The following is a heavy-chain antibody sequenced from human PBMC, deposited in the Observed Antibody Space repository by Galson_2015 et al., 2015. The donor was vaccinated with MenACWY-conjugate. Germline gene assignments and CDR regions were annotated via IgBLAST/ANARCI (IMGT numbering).Heavy chain of an antibody. Sequence: PALVNPTQPLTLACTFSGFSLSTSRVGVGWIRQPPGQALEWLSLIYWNDDKRYSPSLKSRLTITKNTSKNQVVLSMTNMDPVDTATYYCAHSPYCSTTSCYAARAFDVWGQGTVVTVSS. D-gene: IGHD2-2*01. J-gene: IGHJ3*01. V-gene: IGHV2-5*01. CDR3: AHSPYCSTTSCYAARAFDV. CDR1: GFSLSTSRVG. CDR2: IYWNDDK.